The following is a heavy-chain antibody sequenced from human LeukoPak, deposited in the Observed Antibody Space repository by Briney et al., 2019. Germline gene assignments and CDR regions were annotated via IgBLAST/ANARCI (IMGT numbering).Heavy chain of an antibody. V-gene: IGHV4-34*01. D-gene: IGHD4-11*01. CDR3: ARGGGHEYSYYYYYMDV. CDR2: INHSGST. Sequence: SETLSLTCAVYGGSFSGYYWSWIRQPPGKGLEWIGEINHSGSTNYNPSLKSRVTISVDTSKNQFSLKLSSVTAADTAVYYCARGGGHEYSYYYYYMDVWGKGTTVTVSS. CDR1: GGSFSGYY. J-gene: IGHJ6*03.